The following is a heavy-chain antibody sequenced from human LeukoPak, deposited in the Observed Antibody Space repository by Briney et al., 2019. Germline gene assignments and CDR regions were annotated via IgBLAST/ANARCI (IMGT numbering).Heavy chain of an antibody. J-gene: IGHJ4*02. CDR1: GFTFSSYA. Sequence: GRSLRFYCAASGFTFSSYAMHWVRQGPGQGLEWVAVISYDGSNKYYADSVKGRFTIARDNSKNTLYLQMNSLRAEDTAVYYCARDYRTAFDYWGQGTLVTVSS. V-gene: IGHV3-30*01. D-gene: IGHD2-21*02. CDR2: ISYDGSNK. CDR3: ARDYRTAFDY.